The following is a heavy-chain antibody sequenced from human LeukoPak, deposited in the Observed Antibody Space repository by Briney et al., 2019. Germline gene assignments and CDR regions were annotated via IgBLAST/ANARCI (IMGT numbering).Heavy chain of an antibody. V-gene: IGHV1-2*06. CDR2: INPNSGGT. CDR3: AQLNCSGGSCYFDY. D-gene: IGHD2-15*01. Sequence: ASVKVSCKASGYTFTGYYMHWVRQAPGQGLEWMGRINPNSGGTNYAQKFQGRVTMTRDTSISTAYMELSRLRSDDTAVYYCAQLNCSGGSCYFDYWGQGTLVTVSS. CDR1: GYTFTGYY. J-gene: IGHJ4*02.